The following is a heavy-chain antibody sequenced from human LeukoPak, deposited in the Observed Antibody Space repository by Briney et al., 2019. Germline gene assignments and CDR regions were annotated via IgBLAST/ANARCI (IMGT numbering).Heavy chain of an antibody. CDR1: GFIFSSYW. V-gene: IGHV3-7*01. D-gene: IGHD6-6*01. CDR3: AREDSSSLDV. CDR2: IKQDGSEK. Sequence: GGSLRLSCAASGFIFSSYWMSWVRQAPGKGLEWVANIKQDGSEKYYVDSVKGRFTISRDNAKNSLYLQMNSLRAEDTAVYYCAREDSSSLDVWGKGTTVTVSS. J-gene: IGHJ6*04.